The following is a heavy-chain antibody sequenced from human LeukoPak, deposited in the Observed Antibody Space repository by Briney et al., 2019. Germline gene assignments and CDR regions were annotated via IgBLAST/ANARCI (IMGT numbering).Heavy chain of an antibody. V-gene: IGHV1-69*05. CDR3: ARSSIVVVTDAFDI. Sequence: SVKVSFKASGGTFSSYAISWVRQAPGQGLEWMGGIIPIFGTANYAQKFQGRVTITTDESTSTAYMELSSLRSEDTAVYYCARSSIVVVTDAFDIWGQGTMVTVSS. CDR2: IIPIFGTA. J-gene: IGHJ3*02. D-gene: IGHD3-22*01. CDR1: GGTFSSYA.